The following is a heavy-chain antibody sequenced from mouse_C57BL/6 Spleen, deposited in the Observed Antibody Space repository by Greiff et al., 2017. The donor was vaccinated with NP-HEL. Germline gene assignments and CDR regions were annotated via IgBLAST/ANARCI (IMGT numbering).Heavy chain of an antibody. CDR1: GYTFTSYW. CDR3: ARVAYYGSSYDWYFDV. D-gene: IGHD1-1*01. Sequence: QVQLQQPGAELVKPGASVKLSCKASGYTFTSYWMHWVKQRPGRGLEWIGRIDPNSGGPKYNEKFKSKATLTVDKPSSTAYMQLSSLTSEDSAVYYCARVAYYGSSYDWYFDVWGTGTTVTVSS. J-gene: IGHJ1*03. V-gene: IGHV1-72*01. CDR2: IDPNSGGP.